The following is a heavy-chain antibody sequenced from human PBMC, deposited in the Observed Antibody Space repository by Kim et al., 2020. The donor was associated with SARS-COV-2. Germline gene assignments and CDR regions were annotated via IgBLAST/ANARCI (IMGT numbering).Heavy chain of an antibody. Sequence: TYYADHVKGRFTISRENSRNTVFLEMNSLTVDDTAVYYCAVDRRFQSPWGQGTLVTVSS. J-gene: IGHJ5*02. CDR2: T. CDR3: AVDRRFQSP. V-gene: IGHV3-23*01. D-gene: IGHD3-10*01.